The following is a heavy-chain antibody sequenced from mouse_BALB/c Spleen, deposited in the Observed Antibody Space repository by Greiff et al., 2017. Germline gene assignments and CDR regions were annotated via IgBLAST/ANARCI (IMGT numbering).Heavy chain of an antibody. Sequence: EVKLMESGGGLVQPGGSRKLSCAASGFTFSSFGMHWVRQAPEKGLEWVAYISSGSSTIYYADTVKGRFTISRDNPKNTLFLQMTSLRSEDTAMYYCARVDYGNYVFAYWGQGTLVTVSA. J-gene: IGHJ3*01. CDR2: ISSGSSTI. CDR1: GFTFSSFG. CDR3: ARVDYGNYVFAY. V-gene: IGHV5-17*02. D-gene: IGHD2-1*01.